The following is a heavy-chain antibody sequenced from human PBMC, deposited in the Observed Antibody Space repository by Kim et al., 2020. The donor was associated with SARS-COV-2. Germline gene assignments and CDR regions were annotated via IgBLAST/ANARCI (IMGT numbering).Heavy chain of an antibody. V-gene: IGHV3-53*01. CDR2: IYSGGST. Sequence: GGSLRLSCAASGFTVSSNYMSWVRQAPRKGLEWVSIIYSGGSTYSADSVKGRFTISRDNSKNTLYLQMNSLRADDTAVYYCARGPYFGSGSPSLDSWFDPWGQGTLVTVSS. CDR3: ARGPYFGSGSPSLDSWFDP. J-gene: IGHJ5*02. CDR1: GFTVSSNY. D-gene: IGHD3-10*01.